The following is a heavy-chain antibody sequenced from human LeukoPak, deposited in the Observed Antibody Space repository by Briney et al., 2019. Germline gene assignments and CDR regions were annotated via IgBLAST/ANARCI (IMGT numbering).Heavy chain of an antibody. J-gene: IGHJ4*02. CDR1: GFTLSSNY. CDR3: ARDRSGGMT. Sequence: GGSLRLSCVASGFTLSSNYMSWVRQAPGKGLEWVSVLYSNGRTFYAGSVKGRFTISRDNSKNTLYLQMNSLRAEDTAVYYCARDRSGGMTWGQGTLVTVSS. D-gene: IGHD2-15*01. V-gene: IGHV3-66*01. CDR2: LYSNGRT.